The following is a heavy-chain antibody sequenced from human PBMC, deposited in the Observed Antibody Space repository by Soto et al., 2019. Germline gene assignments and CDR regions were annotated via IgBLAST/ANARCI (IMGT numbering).Heavy chain of an antibody. CDR3: ARGHIAAATFDY. D-gene: IGHD6-13*01. V-gene: IGHV1-69*02. J-gene: IGHJ4*02. CDR1: GGTFSSYT. CDR2: IIPILGIA. Sequence: QVQLVQSGAEVKKPGSSVKVSCKASGGTFSSYTISWVRQAPGQGLEWMGRIIPILGIANYAQQFQGRVTINEDKSTSTADMELSSLSTEDTAVYYCARGHIAAATFDYWGQGTLVTVSS.